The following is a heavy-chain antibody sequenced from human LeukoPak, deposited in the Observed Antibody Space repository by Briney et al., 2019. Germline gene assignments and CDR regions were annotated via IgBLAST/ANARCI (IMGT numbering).Heavy chain of an antibody. CDR2: ISSSSSCI. Sequence: GGSLRLSCAASGSTFSSYSMNWVRQAPGKGLEWVSSISSSSSCIYYADSVKGRFTISRDNAKNSLYLQMNSLRAEDTAVYYCAREGRYCSGGSCYGFYGMDVWGKGTTVTVSS. CDR1: GSTFSSYS. CDR3: AREGRYCSGGSCYGFYGMDV. D-gene: IGHD2-15*01. V-gene: IGHV3-21*01. J-gene: IGHJ6*04.